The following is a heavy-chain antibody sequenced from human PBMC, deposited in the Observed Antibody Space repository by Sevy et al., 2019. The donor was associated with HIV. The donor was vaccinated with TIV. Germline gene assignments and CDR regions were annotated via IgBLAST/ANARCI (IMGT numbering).Heavy chain of an antibody. J-gene: IGHJ6*02. D-gene: IGHD2-15*01. CDR1: GFTFSDYY. CDR2: ISSSGSTI. Sequence: GGSLRLSCAASGFTFSDYYMSWIRQAPGKGLEWVSYISSSGSTIYYADSVKGRFTISRDNAKNSLYLQMNSLRAEDTAVYYCARSHSALSRYKDYSGGKDYGMDVWGQGTTVTVSS. V-gene: IGHV3-11*01. CDR3: ARSHSALSRYKDYSGGKDYGMDV.